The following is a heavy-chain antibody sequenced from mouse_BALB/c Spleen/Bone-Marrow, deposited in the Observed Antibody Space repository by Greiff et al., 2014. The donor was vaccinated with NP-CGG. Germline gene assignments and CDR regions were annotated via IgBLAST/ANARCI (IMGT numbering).Heavy chain of an antibody. CDR3: AYYRYDVNY. J-gene: IGHJ2*01. CDR2: IAPGSGST. CDR1: GYNFTSYW. Sequence: DLVKPGASVKLSCKASGYNFTSYWINWIKQRPGQGLEWIGRIAPGSGSTYYNEMFKGKAILTVDTSSSTAYIQLSSLSSEDSAVYFCAYYRYDVNYWGQGTTLTVSS. V-gene: IGHV1S41*01. D-gene: IGHD2-14*01.